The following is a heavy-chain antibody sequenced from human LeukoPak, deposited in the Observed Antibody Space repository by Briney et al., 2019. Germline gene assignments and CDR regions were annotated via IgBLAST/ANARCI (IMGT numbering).Heavy chain of an antibody. CDR2: ISGSGGST. J-gene: IGHJ5*02. CDR3: AMRRYCSSTSCS. Sequence: GGSLRLSCATSGFIFSSFWMSWVRQAPGKGLEWVSAISGSGGSTYYADSVKGRFTISRDNSKNTLYLQMNSLRAEDTAVYYCAMRRYCSSTSCSWGQGTLVTVSS. CDR1: GFIFSSFW. D-gene: IGHD2-2*01. V-gene: IGHV3-23*01.